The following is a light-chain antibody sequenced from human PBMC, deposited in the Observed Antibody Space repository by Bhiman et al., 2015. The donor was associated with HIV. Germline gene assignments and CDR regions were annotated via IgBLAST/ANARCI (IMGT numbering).Light chain of an antibody. CDR3: ASWDENLNGLV. V-gene: IGLV1-44*01. J-gene: IGLJ2*01. CDR2: FNN. CDR1: SDNIERNQ. Sequence: QSALTQPPSMSAAPGQSVSISCSGSSDNIERNQVIWLRQVPGAAPTVLIIFNNRRPSGVPDRFSGSKSGTSASLAISGLQAEDEADYYCASWDENLNGLVFGGGTKLTVL.